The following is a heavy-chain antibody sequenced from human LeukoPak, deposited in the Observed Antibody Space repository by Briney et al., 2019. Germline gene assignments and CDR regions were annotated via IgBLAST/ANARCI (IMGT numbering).Heavy chain of an antibody. Sequence: GASVTVSCKASGGTFSSYAISWVRQAPGQGLEWMGRIIPILGIANYAQKFQGRVTITADKSTSAAYMELSSLRSEDTAVYYCARDAGPITMVRGVSPMNWFDPWGQGTLVTVSS. V-gene: IGHV1-69*10. CDR2: IIPILGIA. D-gene: IGHD3-10*01. CDR3: ARDAGPITMVRGVSPMNWFDP. J-gene: IGHJ5*02. CDR1: GGTFSSYA.